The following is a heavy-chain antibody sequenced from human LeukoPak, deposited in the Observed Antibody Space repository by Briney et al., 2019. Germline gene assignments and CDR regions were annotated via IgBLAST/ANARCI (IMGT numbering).Heavy chain of an antibody. D-gene: IGHD5-12*01. CDR3: ARDGVSGYADGTLDY. CDR2: INHSGST. Sequence: KPSETLSLTCAVYGGSFSGYYWSWIRQPPGKGLEWIGEINHSGSTNYNPSLMSRVTISVDTSKNQFSLKLSSVTAADTAVYYCARDGVSGYADGTLDYWGQGTLVTVSS. CDR1: GGSFSGYY. V-gene: IGHV4-34*01. J-gene: IGHJ4*02.